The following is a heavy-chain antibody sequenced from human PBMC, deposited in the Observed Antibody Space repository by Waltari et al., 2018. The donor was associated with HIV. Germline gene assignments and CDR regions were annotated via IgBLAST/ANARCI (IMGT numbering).Heavy chain of an antibody. CDR2: TWYDGNQK. V-gene: IGHV3-33*01. J-gene: IGHJ4*02. CDR1: GFSFSTCG. CDR3: VRVPLGDMGYFDY. Sequence: QVQLVESGGGVVQPGRCLRLPCVASGFSFSTCGMHLVRPAPGKGLEGWAVTWYDGNQKYHADSVKRRFTNARDNSMNTLYLQLNSLSAENTAEYYWVRVPLGDMGYFDYWGQGALVTVSS. D-gene: IGHD2-21*02.